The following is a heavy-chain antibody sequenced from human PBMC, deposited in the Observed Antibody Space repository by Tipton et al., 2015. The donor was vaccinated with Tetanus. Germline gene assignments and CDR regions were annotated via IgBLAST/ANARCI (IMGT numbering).Heavy chain of an antibody. D-gene: IGHD3-22*01. V-gene: IGHV4-30-4*01. CDR3: ARVGYYYSYMDV. J-gene: IGHJ6*03. CDR2: IYKSGNT. CDR1: VGSTSSGDYY. Sequence: TLSLTCTVSVGSTSSGDYYWSWVRQSPGEGLEWIGHIYKSGNTYYKPSLKSRVAISIDASKNQFSLKLNSMTAADTAVYYCARVGYYYSYMDVWGKGSTVTVSS.